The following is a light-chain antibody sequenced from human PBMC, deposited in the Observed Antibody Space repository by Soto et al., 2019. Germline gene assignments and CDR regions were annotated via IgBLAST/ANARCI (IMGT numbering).Light chain of an antibody. CDR3: SSYTSSSTYV. CDR1: SSDVGGYNY. J-gene: IGLJ1*01. CDR2: DVS. V-gene: IGLV2-14*01. Sequence: QSALTQPASVSGSPGQSITISCTGTSSDVGGYNYVSWYQQHPGKAPKLMIYDVSNRPSGVSNRFSGSKSGNTASLTISVLQDEDEADYYCSSYTSSSTYVFGTGTKVTVL.